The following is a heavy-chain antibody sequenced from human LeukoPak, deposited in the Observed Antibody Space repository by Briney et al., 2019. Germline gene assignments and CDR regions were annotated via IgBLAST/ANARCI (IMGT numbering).Heavy chain of an antibody. CDR2: IYDRGPA. Sequence: PSQTLSLTCTVSGYAIISGGFSGNWIRQPPGKGLEWIGCIYDRGPAHYNPSLKSRFTISVDRPKNQFFLNVTSLTAADTAVYYCARSRQASGLFSSWGQGTLVVVSS. V-gene: IGHV4-30-2*01. CDR3: ARSRQASGLFSS. J-gene: IGHJ5*02. CDR1: GYAIISGGFS. D-gene: IGHD3-10*01.